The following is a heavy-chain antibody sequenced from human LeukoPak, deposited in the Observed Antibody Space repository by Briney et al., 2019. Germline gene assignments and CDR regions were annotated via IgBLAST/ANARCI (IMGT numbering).Heavy chain of an antibody. V-gene: IGHV1-3*01. CDR1: GYTLTELS. J-gene: IGHJ4*02. D-gene: IGHD1-26*01. CDR2: INAGNGNT. CDR3: ARPLGSGSYYY. Sequence: ASVKVSCKVSGYTLTELSMHWVRQAPGQRLEWMGWINAGNGNTKYSQKFQGRVTITRDTSASTAYMELSSLRSEDTAVYYCARPLGSGSYYYWGQGTLVTVSS.